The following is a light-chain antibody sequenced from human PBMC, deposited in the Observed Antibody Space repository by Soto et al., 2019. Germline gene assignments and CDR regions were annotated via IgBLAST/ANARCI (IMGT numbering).Light chain of an antibody. Sequence: AIQMTQSPSSLSASVGDRVTITCRASQAIRVDLAWYQQKPGKAPKLLIYAASRLHSGVPSRFSGSGSGTDFTLTISSLQPEDFATYYCLQDYNYPWTFGQGTKVDIK. CDR1: QAIRVD. J-gene: IGKJ1*01. V-gene: IGKV1-6*01. CDR3: LQDYNYPWT. CDR2: AAS.